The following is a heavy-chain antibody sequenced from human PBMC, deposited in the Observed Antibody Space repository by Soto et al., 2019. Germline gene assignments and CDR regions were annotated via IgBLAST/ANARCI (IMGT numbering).Heavy chain of an antibody. CDR2: TSISGSDT. D-gene: IGHD6-25*01. CDR3: AKSALPLWYYYMYV. V-gene: IGHV3-23*01. CDR1: GFTFSNYA. Sequence: GGSLRLSCAASGFTFSNYAMNWVRQAPGKGLEWVSGTSISGSDTYYADSVQGRFTISRDNSKKQLYLEMNSLRADDAAVYYCAKSALPLWYYYMYVWGKGTTVTVSS. J-gene: IGHJ6*03.